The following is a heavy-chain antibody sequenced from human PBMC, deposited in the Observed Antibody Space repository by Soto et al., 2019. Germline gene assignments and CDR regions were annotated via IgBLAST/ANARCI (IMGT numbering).Heavy chain of an antibody. V-gene: IGHV1-69*13. CDR2: IIPIFGTA. CDR3: ASTVPICYSTSCYTLPRDYYHYCMDV. J-gene: IGHJ6*02. CDR1: GGTFSSYA. Sequence: SVKVSCKASGGTFSSYAISWVRQAPGQGLEWMGGIIPIFGTANYAQKLQGRVKNTADESTSTAYMELSSLRSEDTAVYYCASTVPICYSTSCYTLPRDYYHYCMDVWGQGTTVTVSS. D-gene: IGHD2-2*02.